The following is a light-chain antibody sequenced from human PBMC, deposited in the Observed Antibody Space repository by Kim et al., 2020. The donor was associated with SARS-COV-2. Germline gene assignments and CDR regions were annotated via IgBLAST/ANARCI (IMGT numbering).Light chain of an antibody. Sequence: SYELTQPPSVYVSPGQTASITCSGDKLGDKYACWYQQKPGQSPVLVIYQDSKRPSGIPERFSGSNSGNTATLTISGTQAMDEADYYCQAWDSSFAVFGGGTQLTVL. CDR3: QAWDSSFAV. V-gene: IGLV3-1*01. J-gene: IGLJ2*01. CDR2: QDS. CDR1: KLGDKY.